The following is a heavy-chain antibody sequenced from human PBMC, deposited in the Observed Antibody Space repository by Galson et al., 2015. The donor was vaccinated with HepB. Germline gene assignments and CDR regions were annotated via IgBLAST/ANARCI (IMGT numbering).Heavy chain of an antibody. J-gene: IGHJ4*02. Sequence: TLSLTCTVSGGSISSGGYYWSWIRQHPGKGLEWIGYIYYSGSTYYNPSLKSRVTITVDTSKNQFSLKLSSVTAADTAVYYCARWGNYYDSSYFDYWGQGTLVTVSS. CDR1: GGSISSGGYY. V-gene: IGHV4-31*03. D-gene: IGHD3-22*01. CDR2: IYYSGST. CDR3: ARWGNYYDSSYFDY.